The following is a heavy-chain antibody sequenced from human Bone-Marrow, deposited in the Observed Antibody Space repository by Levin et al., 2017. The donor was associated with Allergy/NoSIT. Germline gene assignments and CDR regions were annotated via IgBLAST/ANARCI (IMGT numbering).Heavy chain of an antibody. D-gene: IGHD3-10*01. Sequence: SQTLSLTCSVSGDSVRSYYLSWLRQPPGKGPEWIGYIYYSGSTSYNPSLKSRVTMSVDTSKNQFSLKLTSVTAADTAVYYCARGRDYWYFDLWGRGTLVTVSS. CDR3: ARGRDYWYFDL. CDR2: IYYSGST. CDR1: GDSVRSYY. V-gene: IGHV4-59*02. J-gene: IGHJ2*01.